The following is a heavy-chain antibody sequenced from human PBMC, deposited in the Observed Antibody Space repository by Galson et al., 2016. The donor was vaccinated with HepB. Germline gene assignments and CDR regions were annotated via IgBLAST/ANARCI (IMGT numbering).Heavy chain of an antibody. J-gene: IGHJ6*03. D-gene: IGHD1-26*01. Sequence: SLRLSCAASGFTFSDWDLHWVRQAPGKGLDWVAVISKTGDKTYYGDSVMGRFTISRDNSKNTVDLQIHSLRSEDAAVYFCARDFKSGAPDYMDVWGKGTTVTVS. V-gene: IGHV3-30-3*01. CDR2: ISKTGDKT. CDR1: GFTFSDWD. CDR3: ARDFKSGAPDYMDV.